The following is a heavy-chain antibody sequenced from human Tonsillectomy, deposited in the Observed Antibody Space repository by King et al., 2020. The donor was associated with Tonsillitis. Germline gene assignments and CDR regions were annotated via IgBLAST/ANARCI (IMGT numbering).Heavy chain of an antibody. Sequence: VQLVESGGGVVQLGRSLRLSCAASGFTFSSYGMHWVRQAPGKGLEWVAVISYDGSNKYYADSVKGRFTISRDNSKNTLYLQMNSLRAEDTAVYYCAKSRSDYGGNSRIYYFDYWGQGTLVTVSS. D-gene: IGHD4-23*01. CDR3: AKSRSDYGGNSRIYYFDY. CDR2: ISYDGSNK. V-gene: IGHV3-30*18. CDR1: GFTFSSYG. J-gene: IGHJ4*02.